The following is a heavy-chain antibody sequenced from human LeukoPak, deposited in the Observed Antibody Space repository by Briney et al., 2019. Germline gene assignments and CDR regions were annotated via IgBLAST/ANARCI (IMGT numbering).Heavy chain of an antibody. Sequence: GEPLKISCKASEYDFANYWIGCVRQMPGKGLEWMVIVYPAGSIIHYSPSFQGQVTISVDRSISTASLQWTSLRASDSAMYFCARRKYSDTWFDPWGQGTLVTVSS. V-gene: IGHV5-51*01. D-gene: IGHD1-14*01. J-gene: IGHJ5*02. CDR3: ARRKYSDTWFDP. CDR2: VYPAGSII. CDR1: EYDFANYW.